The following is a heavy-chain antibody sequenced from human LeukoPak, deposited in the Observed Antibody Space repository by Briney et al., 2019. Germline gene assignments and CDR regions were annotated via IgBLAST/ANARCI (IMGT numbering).Heavy chain of an antibody. CDR1: GYTFTGYY. D-gene: IGHD3-10*01. J-gene: IGHJ5*02. CDR2: INPNSGGT. V-gene: IGHV1-2*02. CDR3: ARDKVYGSGSYSRHYNWFDP. Sequence: ASVKVSCKASGYTFTGYYMHWVRQAPGQGLEWMGWINPNSGGTNYAQKFQGRVTMTRDTSISTAYVELSRLRSDDTAVYYCARDKVYGSGSYSRHYNWFDPWGQGTLVTVSS.